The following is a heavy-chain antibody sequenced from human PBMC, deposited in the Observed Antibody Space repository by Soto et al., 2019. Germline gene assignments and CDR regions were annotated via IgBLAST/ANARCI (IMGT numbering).Heavy chain of an antibody. J-gene: IGHJ3*02. CDR2: ISSSSSYT. D-gene: IGHD1-20*01. CDR3: ARPTSPNWNDAAFDI. V-gene: IGHV3-11*03. CDR1: GFTFSDYY. Sequence: GGSLRLSCAASGFTFSDYYMSWIRQAPGKGLEWVSYISSSSSYTNYADSVKGRFTISRDNAKNSLYLQMNSLRAEDTAVYYCARPTSPNWNDAAFDIWGQGTTVT.